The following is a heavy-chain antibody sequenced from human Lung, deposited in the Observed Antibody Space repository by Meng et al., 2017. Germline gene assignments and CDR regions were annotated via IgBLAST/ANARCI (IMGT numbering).Heavy chain of an antibody. CDR1: GFTFSTHW. V-gene: IGHV3-74*01. J-gene: IGHJ4*02. CDR3: ARGGVTTDD. Sequence: EWQRVESGGGLVQPGGSLRLSCAASGFTFSTHWMHWVRQAPGKGLEWVSRITGDGSSTIYADSVQGRFTMSRDNAKNTLSLQMNSLRAEDTAVYYCARGGVTTDDWGQGTLVTVSS. D-gene: IGHD4-17*01. CDR2: ITGDGSST.